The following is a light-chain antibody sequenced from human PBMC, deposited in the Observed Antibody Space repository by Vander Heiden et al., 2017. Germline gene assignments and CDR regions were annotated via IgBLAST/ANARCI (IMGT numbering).Light chain of an antibody. CDR3: SSYITSSTPVI. J-gene: IGLJ2*01. V-gene: IGLV2-14*01. CDR2: EVT. CDR1: TSDVGGYNY. Sequence: QSALTQPASVSGSPGQSITISCTGSTSDVGGYNYVSWYQQHPGKAPKLMIYEVTNRPSGVSNRFSGSKSGNTASLTISGHQAEDEAHYYCSSYITSSTPVIFGGGTKLTVL.